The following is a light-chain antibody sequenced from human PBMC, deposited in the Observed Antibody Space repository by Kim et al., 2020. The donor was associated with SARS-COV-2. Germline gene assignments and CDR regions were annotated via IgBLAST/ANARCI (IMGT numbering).Light chain of an antibody. CDR3: SSYAGGNTGV. V-gene: IGLV2-8*01. Sequence: GQSGTNSCAGTRSDIGAYYFDTWYQQQPGKAPKLMIYEVKKRPSGVPDRFSGSKSGNTASLTISGLQSEDEGDYYCSSYAGGNTGVFGTGTKVTVL. J-gene: IGLJ1*01. CDR2: EVK. CDR1: RSDIGAYYF.